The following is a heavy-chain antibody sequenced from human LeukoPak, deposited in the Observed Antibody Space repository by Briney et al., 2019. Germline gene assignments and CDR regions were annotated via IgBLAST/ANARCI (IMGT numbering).Heavy chain of an antibody. V-gene: IGHV3-9*01. CDR1: GFTFGDYA. J-gene: IGHJ5*02. CDR3: AKDTKPYTRGPGGWFDP. CDR2: LSWNSGNI. D-gene: IGHD2-2*02. Sequence: ARSLRLSCAASGFTFGDYAMHWVRQAPGKGLEWVSGLSWNSGNIGYADSVEGRFTISRENAKNSLYLQMNSLRAEDTAFYYCAKDTKPYTRGPGGWFDPWGQGTLVTVSS.